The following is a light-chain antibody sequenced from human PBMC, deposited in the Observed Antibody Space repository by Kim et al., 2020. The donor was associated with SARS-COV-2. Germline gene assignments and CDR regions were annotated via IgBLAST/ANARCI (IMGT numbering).Light chain of an antibody. Sequence: VALGPTVRITCQGDSLRSYYATWYQQKPGQAPILVIYGKNNRPSGIPDRFSGSSSGNTASLTITVTQAGDEADYYCNSRDSNDDVVFGGGTQLTVL. CDR3: NSRDSNDDVV. CDR2: GKN. CDR1: SLRSYY. V-gene: IGLV3-19*01. J-gene: IGLJ2*01.